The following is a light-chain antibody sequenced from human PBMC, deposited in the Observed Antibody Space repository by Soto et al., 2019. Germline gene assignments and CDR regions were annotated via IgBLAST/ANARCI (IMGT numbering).Light chain of an antibody. CDR1: QRISSY. CDR2: AAS. Sequence: ETQMRRAATAWCASGGARVSITCRASQRISSYLNWFHQKSGKAPKLLIYAASSLQSGVPSRFSGSGTGTDFTLTIGSRQPEDSASYYCHQTYSSPRTFGGGTRVDI. J-gene: IGKJ4*01. V-gene: IGKV1-39*01. CDR3: HQTYSSPRT.